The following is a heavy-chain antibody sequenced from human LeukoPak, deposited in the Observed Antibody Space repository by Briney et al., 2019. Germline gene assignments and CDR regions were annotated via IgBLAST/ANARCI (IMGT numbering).Heavy chain of an antibody. Sequence: AGSLRLSCAASGFTFSSYAMSWVRQAPGKGLEWVSAISGSGGSTYYADSVKGRFTISRDNSKNTLYLQMNSLRAEDTAVYYCAKGGGYCSSTSCYVGYYYYGMDVWGQGTTVTVSS. V-gene: IGHV3-23*01. J-gene: IGHJ6*02. CDR2: ISGSGGST. CDR3: AKGGGYCSSTSCYVGYYYYGMDV. CDR1: GFTFSSYA. D-gene: IGHD2-2*03.